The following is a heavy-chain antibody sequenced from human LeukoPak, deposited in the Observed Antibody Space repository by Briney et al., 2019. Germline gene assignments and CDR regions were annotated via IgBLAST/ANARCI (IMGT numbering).Heavy chain of an antibody. D-gene: IGHD3-22*01. CDR2: INYSGST. CDR3: GRRVAGSGYRDY. Sequence: SETLSLTCTVSGGSISSSSYYWAWVRQPPGKGLEWIGNINYSGSTYYSASLKSRVTISVDTSKNQFSLELSSVTAADTAVYYCGRRVAGSGYRDYWGQGTLVTVSS. CDR1: GGSISSSSYY. V-gene: IGHV4-39*01. J-gene: IGHJ4*02.